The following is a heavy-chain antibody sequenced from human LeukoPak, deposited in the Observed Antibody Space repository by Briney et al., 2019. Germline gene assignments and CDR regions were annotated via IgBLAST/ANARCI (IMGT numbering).Heavy chain of an antibody. J-gene: IGHJ5*02. CDR1: GGSFSGYY. CDR3: ARKTLGQPPDIVVVPAAMELFDP. Sequence: PSQTLCLSCAVYGGSFSGYYWSWIRQPPGKGLEWIGEINQSGSTNYNPSLKSRVTISVDPSKNQHSLKLSSVTAADTAVYYCARKTLGQPPDIVVVPAAMELFDPWGRG. V-gene: IGHV4-34*01. D-gene: IGHD2-2*01. CDR2: INQSGST.